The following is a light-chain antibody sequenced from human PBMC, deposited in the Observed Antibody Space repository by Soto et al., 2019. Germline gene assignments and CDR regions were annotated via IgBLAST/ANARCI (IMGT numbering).Light chain of an antibody. J-gene: IGKJ5*01. CDR3: QQYNNWPIT. V-gene: IGKV3-15*01. CDR2: ATS. CDR1: QSVSSSY. Sequence: EIVLTQSPGTLSLSPGERATLSCRASQSVSSSYLAWYQQKPGQAPRLLIYATSTRATGIPARFSGSGSGTEFTLTISSLQSEDFEVYYCQQYNNWPITFGQGTRLEIK.